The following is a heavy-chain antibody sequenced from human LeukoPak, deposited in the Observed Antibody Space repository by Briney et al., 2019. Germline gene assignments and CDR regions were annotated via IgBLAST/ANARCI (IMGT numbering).Heavy chain of an antibody. CDR3: ARDVF. CDR2: FDPEDGET. CDR1: GYTLTELS. V-gene: IGHV1-24*01. J-gene: IGHJ4*02. Sequence: ASVKVSCKVSGYTLTELSMHWVRQAPGKGLEWMGGFDPEDGETIYAQKFQGRVTITTDESTSTAYMELSSLRSEDTAVYYCARDVFWGQGTLVTVSS.